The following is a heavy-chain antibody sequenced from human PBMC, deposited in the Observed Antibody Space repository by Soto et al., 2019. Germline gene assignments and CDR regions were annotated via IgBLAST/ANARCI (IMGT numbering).Heavy chain of an antibody. CDR3: ARVPPTMVRGVTNYYMDV. CDR2: INHSGST. D-gene: IGHD3-10*01. CDR1: GGSFSGYY. Sequence: SETLSLTCAVYGGSFSGYYWSWIRQPPGKGLEWIGEINHSGSTNYNPSLKSRVTISVDTSKNQFSLKLSSVTAADTAVYYCARVPPTMVRGVTNYYMDVWGKGTTVTVSS. J-gene: IGHJ6*03. V-gene: IGHV4-34*01.